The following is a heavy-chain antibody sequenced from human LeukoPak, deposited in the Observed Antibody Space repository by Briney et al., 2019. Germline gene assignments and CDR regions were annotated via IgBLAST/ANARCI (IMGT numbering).Heavy chain of an antibody. CDR2: ISGSGDST. V-gene: IGHV3-23*01. D-gene: IGHD5-18*01. CDR1: GFTFSSYG. CDR3: AREGYRTWYYFDY. J-gene: IGHJ4*02. Sequence: PGGSLRLSCAASGFTFSSYGMNWVRQAPGKGLEWVSGISGSGDSTKYADSVKGRFTISRDNSKNTLYLQMNSLRAEDTAVYYCAREGYRTWYYFDYWGQGTLVTVSS.